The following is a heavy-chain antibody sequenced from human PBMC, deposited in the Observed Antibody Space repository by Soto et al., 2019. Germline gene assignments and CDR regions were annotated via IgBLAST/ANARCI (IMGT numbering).Heavy chain of an antibody. CDR3: ARDGVAAGNINFDY. J-gene: IGHJ4*03. V-gene: IGHV1-69*13. Sequence: SVKVSCKASGGTFSSYAISWVRQAPGQGLEWMGGIIPIFGTANYAQKFQGRVTITADESTCTAYMELSSLRSEDTALYYCARDGVAAGNINFDYWGQGTLVTAPQ. CDR2: IIPIFGTA. CDR1: GGTFSSYA. D-gene: IGHD6-19*01.